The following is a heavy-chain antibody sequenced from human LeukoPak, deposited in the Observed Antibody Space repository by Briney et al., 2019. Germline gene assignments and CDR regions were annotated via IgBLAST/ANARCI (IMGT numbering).Heavy chain of an antibody. CDR2: ISSSSSYI. Sequence: GGSLRLSCAASGFTFSSYSMNWVRQAPGKGLEWVSSISSSSSYIYYADSAKGRFTISRDNAKNSLYLQMNSLRAEDTAVYYCASLVGSGNYWGQGTLVTVSS. CDR1: GFTFSSYS. D-gene: IGHD1-26*01. CDR3: ASLVGSGNY. J-gene: IGHJ4*02. V-gene: IGHV3-21*01.